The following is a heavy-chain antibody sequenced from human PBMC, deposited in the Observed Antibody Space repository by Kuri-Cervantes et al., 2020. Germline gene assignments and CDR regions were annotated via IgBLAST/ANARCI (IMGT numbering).Heavy chain of an antibody. CDR1: GGSFSGYY. V-gene: IGHV4-34*01. J-gene: IGHJ4*02. CDR3: ARSIHGDYVR. D-gene: IGHD4-17*01. CDR2: INHSGST. Sequence: SETLSLTCAVYGGSFSGYYWSWIRQPPGKGLEWLGEINHSGSTNYNPSLKSRVTISVDTSKNQFSLKLSSVTAADTAVYYCARSIHGDYVRWGQGTLGTVSS.